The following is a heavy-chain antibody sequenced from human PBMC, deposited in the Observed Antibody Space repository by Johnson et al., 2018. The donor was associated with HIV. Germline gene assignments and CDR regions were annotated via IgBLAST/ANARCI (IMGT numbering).Heavy chain of an antibody. CDR1: GFTFEDYG. CDR2: INWNGGSA. CDR3: AKGVASTTVAAFDI. J-gene: IGHJ3*02. Sequence: VQLVEYGGGVVQPGRSLRLSCAVSGFTFEDYGINWVRQAPGRGLEWVSGINWNGGSAGYTDSVRGRFTISRDSAQNSVSLQMNSLRAEDTALYYCAKGVASTTVAAFDIWGPGTMVTVSS. D-gene: IGHD4-17*01. V-gene: IGHV3-20*04.